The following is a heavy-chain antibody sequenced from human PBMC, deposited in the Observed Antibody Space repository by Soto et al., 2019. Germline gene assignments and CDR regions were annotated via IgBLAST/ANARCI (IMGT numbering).Heavy chain of an antibody. CDR1: GASISSNY. J-gene: IGHJ4*02. Sequence: SETLSLTCTVSGASISSNYWSWIRQPPGKGLEFIGYISYTGSPNYNPSLKSRVSISVDTSKNQFSLRLNSVTAADTAVYYCARHKSGSYSYFDYWGQGTLVTVSS. CDR2: ISYTGSP. V-gene: IGHV4-59*08. CDR3: ARHKSGSYSYFDY. D-gene: IGHD1-26*01.